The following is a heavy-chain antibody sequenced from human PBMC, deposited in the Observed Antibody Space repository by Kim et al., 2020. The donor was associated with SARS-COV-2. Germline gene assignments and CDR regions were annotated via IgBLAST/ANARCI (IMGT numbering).Heavy chain of an antibody. CDR2: ISCSGSTI. V-gene: IGHV3-48*03. Sequence: GGSLRLSCAASGFTFSSYEMNWVRQAPGKGLEWVSYISCSGSTIYYADSVKGRFTISRDNAKNSLYLQMNSLRAEDTAVYYCARDRCSSTSCYTHWFDPWGQGTLVTVSS. CDR3: ARDRCSSTSCYTHWFDP. J-gene: IGHJ5*02. D-gene: IGHD2-2*02. CDR1: GFTFSSYE.